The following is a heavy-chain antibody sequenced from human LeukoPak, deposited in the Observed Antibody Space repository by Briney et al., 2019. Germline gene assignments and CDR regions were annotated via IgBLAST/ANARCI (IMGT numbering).Heavy chain of an antibody. V-gene: IGHV3-53*01. CDR2: IYSGGST. D-gene: IGHD5-24*01. Sequence: PGGSLRLSCAASGFTVSSNYMSWVRQAPGKGLEWVSVIYSGGSTYYADSVKGRFTISRDNSKNTLYLQMNSLRAEDTAVYYWAREKREHCYFDLWGRGTLVTVSS. J-gene: IGHJ2*01. CDR1: GFTVSSNY. CDR3: AREKREHCYFDL.